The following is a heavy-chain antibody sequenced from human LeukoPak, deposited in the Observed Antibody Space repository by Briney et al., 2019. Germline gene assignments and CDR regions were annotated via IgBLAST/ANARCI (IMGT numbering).Heavy chain of an antibody. D-gene: IGHD6-6*01. CDR3: ARRPYSTSGLGFDY. CDR2: ISSTSSTI. V-gene: IGHV3-48*01. J-gene: IGHJ4*02. Sequence: PGGSLRLSCAASGFTFSSYSMNWVRQAPGKGLEWISYISSTSSTIYYADSVKGRFTISRDNAKNSLYLQMNSLRAEDTAVYYCARRPYSTSGLGFDYWGQGTLVTVSS. CDR1: GFTFSSYS.